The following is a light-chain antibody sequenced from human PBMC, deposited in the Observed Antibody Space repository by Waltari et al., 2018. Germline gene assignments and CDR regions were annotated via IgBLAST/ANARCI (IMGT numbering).Light chain of an antibody. CDR2: GAS. J-gene: IGKJ1*01. CDR3: QQYNNWPRT. V-gene: IGKV3-15*01. Sequence: DIVMTQSPDSLAVSLGERATINCKSSQSVSSNLAWYQQKPGQAPRLLIYGASPRATGIPARFSGSGSGTEFTLTISSLQSEDFAVYYCQQYNNWPRTFGQGTKVEIK. CDR1: QSVSSN.